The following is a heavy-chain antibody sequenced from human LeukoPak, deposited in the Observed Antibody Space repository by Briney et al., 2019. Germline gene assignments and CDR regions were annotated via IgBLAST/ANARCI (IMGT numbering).Heavy chain of an antibody. D-gene: IGHD5-12*01. J-gene: IGHJ4*02. CDR2: IRYDGSNK. CDR3: ASPAQKWRWYYFDY. V-gene: IGHV3-30*02. CDR1: GFTFSSYG. Sequence: GGSLRLSCAASGFTFSSYGMHWVRQAPGKGLEWVAFIRYDGSNKYYADSVKGRFTISRDNSKNTLYLQMNSLRAEDTAVYHCASPAQKWRWYYFDYWGQGTLVTVSS.